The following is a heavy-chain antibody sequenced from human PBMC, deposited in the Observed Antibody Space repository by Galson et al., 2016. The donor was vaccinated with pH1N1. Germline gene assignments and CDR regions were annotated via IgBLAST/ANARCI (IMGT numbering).Heavy chain of an antibody. CDR2: VYPRDSDA. J-gene: IGHJ3*02. Sequence: QSGAEVKKPGESLKISCKGPGYNFATYWIGWVRQMPGKGLEWMGKVYPRDSDARYSPSFKDQVTFSGDTSTNTAYLQWFNLRASDSGIYYCARRIDMTTITVGVDAYDNWGQGTMVTVSS. CDR3: ARRIDMTTITVGVDAYDN. V-gene: IGHV5-51*01. CDR1: GYNFATYW. D-gene: IGHD5-24*01.